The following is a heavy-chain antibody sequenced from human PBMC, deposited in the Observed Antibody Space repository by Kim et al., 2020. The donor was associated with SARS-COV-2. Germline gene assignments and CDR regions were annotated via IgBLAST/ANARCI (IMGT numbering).Heavy chain of an antibody. CDR2: IYTSGST. V-gene: IGHV4-59*13. D-gene: IGHD4-17*01. CDR3: ARVVTTVVASWLDP. Sequence: SETLSLTCTVSDVSMSSYYWIWIRQPPGKGLEWIAYIYTSGSTNYNPALKSRLTMSIDTAKNQFSLTLSSVTAADTAVYYCARVVTTVVASWLDPWGQGTLVTVSS. CDR1: DVSMSSYY. J-gene: IGHJ5*02.